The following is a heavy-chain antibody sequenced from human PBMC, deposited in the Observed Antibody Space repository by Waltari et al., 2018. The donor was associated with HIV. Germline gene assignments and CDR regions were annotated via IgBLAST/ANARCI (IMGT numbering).Heavy chain of an antibody. Sequence: EVQLLESGGGLEQPGGSLRLSCAASGFTFVNYDMNWVRPAPGQGLEWVSGISGTGLVTYFADSVRGRFTISRDNPKNTLYLQINSLRAEDTAVYYCAKDRSYASGAVDVWGQGTTVTVSS. CDR2: ISGTGLVT. CDR3: AKDRSYASGAVDV. J-gene: IGHJ6*02. D-gene: IGHD3-10*01. V-gene: IGHV3-23*01. CDR1: GFTFVNYD.